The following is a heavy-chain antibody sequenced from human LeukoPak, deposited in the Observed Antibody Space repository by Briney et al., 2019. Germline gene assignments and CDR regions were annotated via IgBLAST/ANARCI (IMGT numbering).Heavy chain of an antibody. Sequence: GASVKVSCKASGYTFTSYDINWVRQAPGQGLEWMGWMNPNSGNTGYAQKFQGRVTMTRNTSISTAYMELSSLRSEDTAVYYCARSDPRMATRRAASDYWGQGTLVTVSS. CDR1: GYTFTSYD. CDR2: MNPNSGNT. D-gene: IGHD5-24*01. V-gene: IGHV1-8*01. J-gene: IGHJ4*02. CDR3: ARSDPRMATRRAASDY.